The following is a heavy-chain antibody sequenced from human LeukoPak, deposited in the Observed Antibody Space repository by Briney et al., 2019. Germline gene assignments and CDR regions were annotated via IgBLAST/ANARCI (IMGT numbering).Heavy chain of an antibody. D-gene: IGHD6-6*01. CDR3: ARDGYSSSFDY. CDR1: GFTFSSNY. V-gene: IGHV3-53*01. J-gene: IGHJ4*02. Sequence: PGGSLRLSCAASGFTFSSNYMSWVRQAPGKGLEWVSVIYGGGSTYYSDSVKGRFTISRDNSKNTLYLQMNSLRAEDTAVYYCARDGYSSSFDYWGQGTLVTVSS. CDR2: IYGGGST.